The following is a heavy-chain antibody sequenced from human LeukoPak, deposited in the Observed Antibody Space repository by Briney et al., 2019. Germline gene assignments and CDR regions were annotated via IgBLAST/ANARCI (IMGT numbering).Heavy chain of an antibody. CDR2: ISGSGGST. Sequence: GGSLRLSCAASGFTFSSYAMSWVRQAPGKGLEWVSAISGSGGSTYYADSVKGRFTISRDNSKNTLYLQMNSLRAEDTAVYYCANKSPYYDSSKIDYWGQGNLVTVSS. D-gene: IGHD3-22*01. J-gene: IGHJ4*02. CDR3: ANKSPYYDSSKIDY. V-gene: IGHV3-23*01. CDR1: GFTFSSYA.